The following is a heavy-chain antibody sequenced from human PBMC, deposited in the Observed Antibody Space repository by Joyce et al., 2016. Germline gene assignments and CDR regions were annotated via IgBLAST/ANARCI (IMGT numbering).Heavy chain of an antibody. J-gene: IGHJ3*01. Sequence: EVQLVQSGAEVKKPGESLKISCKGSGYSFNSYWIGWVRQMPGKGLEWMGCIHPRDSDTRYSPSSQGQVTISADKSISTTYLQWSSLKASDTAIYYCARVSDQTRYTYGYSFDLWGQGTIVTVSS. CDR3: ARVSDQTRYTYGYSFDL. CDR2: IHPRDSDT. V-gene: IGHV5-51*01. CDR1: GYSFNSYW. D-gene: IGHD6-13*01.